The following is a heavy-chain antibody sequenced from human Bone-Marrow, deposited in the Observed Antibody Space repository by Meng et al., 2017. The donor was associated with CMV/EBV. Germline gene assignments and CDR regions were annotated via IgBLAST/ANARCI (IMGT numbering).Heavy chain of an antibody. CDR3: AGVGATGNFDY. J-gene: IGHJ4*02. D-gene: IGHD1-26*01. V-gene: IGHV4-59*01. CDR1: GFTFSSYS. CDR2: IYYSGST. Sequence: GSLRLSCAASGFTFSSYSMNWVRQAPGKGLEWIGYIYYSGSTNYNPSLKSRVTISVDTSKNQFSLKLSSVTAADTAVYYCAGVGATGNFDYWGQGTLVTVSS.